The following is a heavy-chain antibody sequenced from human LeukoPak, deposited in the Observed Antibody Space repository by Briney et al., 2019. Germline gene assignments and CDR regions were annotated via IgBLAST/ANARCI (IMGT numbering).Heavy chain of an antibody. V-gene: IGHV3-33*01. D-gene: IGHD2-2*01. CDR2: IWYDGSNK. CDR3: ARDPWGIAVLPAAQYYGMDV. Sequence: GRSLRPSCAASGFTFSSYVMHWVRQAPGKGLEWVAVIWYDGSNKYYADSVKGRFTISRDNSKNTLYLQMNSLRAEDTAVYYCARDPWGIAVLPAAQYYGMDVWGQGTTVTVSS. J-gene: IGHJ6*02. CDR1: GFTFSSYV.